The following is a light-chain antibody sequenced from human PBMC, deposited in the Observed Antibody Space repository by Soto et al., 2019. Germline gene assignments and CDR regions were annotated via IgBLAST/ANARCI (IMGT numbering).Light chain of an antibody. J-gene: IGKJ3*01. V-gene: IGKV1-33*01. CDR1: HDIGNS. Sequence: DIQMTQSPPSLSASVGDRVTITYQASHDIGNSLNWYQDKPGQAPKLVIYDAYHLETGVPSTFSGNGYGTDFTFTIISLRPEDIATYYCQKSDHLPLFGPGTRVDMK. CDR3: QKSDHLPL. CDR2: DAY.